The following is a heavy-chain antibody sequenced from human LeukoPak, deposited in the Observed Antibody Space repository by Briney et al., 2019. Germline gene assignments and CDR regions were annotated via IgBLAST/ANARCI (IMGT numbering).Heavy chain of an antibody. D-gene: IGHD1-26*01. Sequence: SETLSLTCTVSGGSISSYYWSWIRQPPGKGLEWIGYIYYSGSTNYNPSLKSRVTISVDTSKNQFSLKLSSVTAADTAVYYCASSNRYSGSYAFDYWGQGTLVTVSS. J-gene: IGHJ4*02. CDR3: ASSNRYSGSYAFDY. V-gene: IGHV4-59*08. CDR2: IYYSGST. CDR1: GGSISSYY.